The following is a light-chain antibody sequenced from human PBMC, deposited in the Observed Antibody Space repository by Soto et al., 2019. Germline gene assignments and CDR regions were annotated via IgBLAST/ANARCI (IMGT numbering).Light chain of an antibody. CDR1: HSVRRN. Sequence: EQVRTKSPVTLFRSPGERAPLSCRPSHSVRRNLAWYQQKPGQPPRLLIYAASTRATGIPGRFSGSGSGTEFTLTISSLQSEDSAVYYCQQYNDWPPLTFGGGTKVEIK. V-gene: IGKV3-15*01. CDR3: QQYNDWPPLT. CDR2: AAS. J-gene: IGKJ4*01.